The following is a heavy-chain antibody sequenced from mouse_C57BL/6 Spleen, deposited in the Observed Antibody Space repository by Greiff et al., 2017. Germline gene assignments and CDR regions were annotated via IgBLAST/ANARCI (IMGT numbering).Heavy chain of an antibody. Sequence: QVQLQQSGPELVKPGASVKISCKASGYAFRSSWMNWVKQRPGKGLEWIGRIYPGDGDTNYNGKFKGKATLTADKSSSTAYMQLSSLTSEDSAVYFCARGNFDVWGTGTTVTVSS. V-gene: IGHV1-82*01. CDR1: GYAFRSSW. CDR2: IYPGDGDT. CDR3: ARGNFDV. J-gene: IGHJ1*03.